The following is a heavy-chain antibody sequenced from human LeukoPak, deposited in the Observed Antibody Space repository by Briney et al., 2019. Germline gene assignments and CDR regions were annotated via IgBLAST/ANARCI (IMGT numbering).Heavy chain of an antibody. J-gene: IGHJ4*02. CDR2: IYTSGST. D-gene: IGHD2-8*01. V-gene: IGHV4-4*07. CDR3: ARDYGGWRFDY. Sequence: SETLSLTCTVSGASISSYYWSWIRQPAGKGLEWIGHIYTSGSTNYNPSLKSRVTLSVDTSKNQFSLKLRSVTAADTAVYYCARDYGGWRFDYWGQGTLVTVSS. CDR1: GASISSYY.